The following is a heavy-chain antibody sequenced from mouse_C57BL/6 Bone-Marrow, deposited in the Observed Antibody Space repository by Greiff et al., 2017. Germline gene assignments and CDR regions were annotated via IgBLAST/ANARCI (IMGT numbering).Heavy chain of an antibody. Sequence: LVESGAELARPGASVKMSCKASGYTFTSYTMHWVKQRPGQGLEWIGYINPSSGYTKYNQKFKDKATLTADKSSSTAYMQLSSLTSEGSAVYYCATYGPWYFDVWGAGTAVTVSS. V-gene: IGHV1-4*01. CDR1: GYTFTSYT. CDR3: ATYGPWYFDV. CDR2: INPSSGYT. J-gene: IGHJ1*01. D-gene: IGHD1-1*01.